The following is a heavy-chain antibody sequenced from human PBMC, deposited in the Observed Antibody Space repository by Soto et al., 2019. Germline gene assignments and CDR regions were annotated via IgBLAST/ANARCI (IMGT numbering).Heavy chain of an antibody. CDR2: ISYDGSNK. Sequence: QVQLVESGGGVVQPGRSLRLSCAASGFTFSSYGMHWVRQAPGKGLEWVAVISYDGSNKYYADSVKGRFTISRDNSKNTLYLQMNSLRAEDTAVYYCAKDIDFGYSSGWYGMDVWGQGTTVTVSS. D-gene: IGHD6-19*01. V-gene: IGHV3-30*18. CDR3: AKDIDFGYSSGWYGMDV. J-gene: IGHJ6*02. CDR1: GFTFSSYG.